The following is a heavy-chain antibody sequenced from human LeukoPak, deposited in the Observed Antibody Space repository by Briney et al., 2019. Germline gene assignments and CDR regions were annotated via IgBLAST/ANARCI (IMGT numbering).Heavy chain of an antibody. CDR2: IYYSGST. J-gene: IGHJ3*02. V-gene: IGHV4-61*01. Sequence: SETLSLTCINTGGSISSNNYYWSWIRQPPGKGLEWIGYIYYSGSTNYNPSLKSRVTISVDTSKNQFSLKLSSVTAADTAVYYCAGYCSSGSCFLDAFDIWGQGTMVTVSS. CDR3: AGYCSSGSCFLDAFDI. CDR1: GGSISSNNYY. D-gene: IGHD2-15*01.